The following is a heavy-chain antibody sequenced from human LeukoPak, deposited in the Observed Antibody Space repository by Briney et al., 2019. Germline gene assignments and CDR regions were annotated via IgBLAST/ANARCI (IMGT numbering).Heavy chain of an antibody. CDR2: INPNSGGT. Sequence: ASVKVSCKASGYTFTGYYMHWVRQAPGQGLEWMGWINPNSGGTNYAQKFQGRVTMTRDTSISTAYMELSRLRSDDTVVYYCAREYYYYYYMDVWGKGTTVTVSS. J-gene: IGHJ6*03. V-gene: IGHV1-2*02. CDR1: GYTFTGYY. CDR3: AREYYYYYYMDV.